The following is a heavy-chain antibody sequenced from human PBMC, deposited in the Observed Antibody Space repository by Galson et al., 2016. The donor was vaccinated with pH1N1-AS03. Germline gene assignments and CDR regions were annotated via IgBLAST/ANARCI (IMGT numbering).Heavy chain of an antibody. CDR1: GGPISSYY. CDR2: IFYNGTT. J-gene: IGHJ4*02. Sequence: ETLSLTCTVSGGPISSYYWSWIRQPPGKRLEWIGYIFYNGTTNYNPSLKSRVTISVDTSKNQFSLKLTSVTAADTAVYYCARFPDYGDDVGYWGQGTLVTVSS. D-gene: IGHD4-17*01. CDR3: ARFPDYGDDVGY. V-gene: IGHV4-59*08.